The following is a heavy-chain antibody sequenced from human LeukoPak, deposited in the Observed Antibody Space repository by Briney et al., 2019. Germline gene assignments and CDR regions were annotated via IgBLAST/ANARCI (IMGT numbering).Heavy chain of an antibody. CDR3: ARGSGVGELLRRDYFDY. CDR1: GYTFTGYY. Sequence: ASVKASCKASGYTFTGYYMHWVRQAPGQGLEWMGWINPNSGGTNYAQKFQGRVTMTRGTSISTAYMELSRLRAEDTAVYYCARGSGVGELLRRDYFDYWGQGTLVTVSS. CDR2: INPNSGGT. J-gene: IGHJ4*02. V-gene: IGHV1-2*02. D-gene: IGHD3-10*01.